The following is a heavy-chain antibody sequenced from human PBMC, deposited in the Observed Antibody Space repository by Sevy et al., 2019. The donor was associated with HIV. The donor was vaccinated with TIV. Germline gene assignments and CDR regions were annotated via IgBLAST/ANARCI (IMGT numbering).Heavy chain of an antibody. J-gene: IGHJ5*02. Sequence: SETLSLTCTVSNGSISDYYWSWIRQPPGMGLEWIGYIYYTGSTNYNPSLKSRVTISIDTSKSQFSLKLSSVTAADTAVYFCARREDNWFDPWGQRTLVTVSS. CDR1: NGSISDYY. CDR2: IYYTGST. V-gene: IGHV4-59*01. D-gene: IGHD1-26*01. CDR3: ARREDNWFDP.